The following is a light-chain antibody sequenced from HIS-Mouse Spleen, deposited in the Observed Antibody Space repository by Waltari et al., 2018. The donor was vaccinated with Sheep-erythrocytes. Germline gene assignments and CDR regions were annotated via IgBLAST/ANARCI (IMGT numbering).Light chain of an antibody. Sequence: AIRMTQSPSSLSASTGDRVTLTCRASQGISSYLAWYQQKPGKAPKLLIYAASTLQIGVTSRFSGSGSGTDFTLTISCLKSEDFATYYCQQYYSYPYTFGQGTKLEIK. V-gene: IGKV1-8*01. CDR2: AAS. J-gene: IGKJ2*01. CDR1: QGISSY. CDR3: QQYYSYPYT.